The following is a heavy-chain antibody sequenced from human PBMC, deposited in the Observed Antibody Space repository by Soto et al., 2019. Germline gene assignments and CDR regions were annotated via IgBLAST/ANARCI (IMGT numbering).Heavy chain of an antibody. V-gene: IGHV4-39*01. J-gene: IGHJ6*03. CDR1: SGPISSSSYY. CDR2: IYYSGST. CDR3: ARLSSYYYYYMNV. Sequence: SESLSPTCTVSSGPISSSSYYWGWVRQPPGKGLEWIGSIYYSGSTYYNPSLKSRVTISVDTSKNQFSLKLSSVTAADTAVYYCARLSSYYYYYMNVWGKGTTVTVSS.